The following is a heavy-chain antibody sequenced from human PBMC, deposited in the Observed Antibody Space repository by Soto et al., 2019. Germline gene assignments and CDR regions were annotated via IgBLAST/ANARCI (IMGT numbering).Heavy chain of an antibody. Sequence: ASVKVSCKASGYTFTDYDMHWVRQAPGHGLEWMGWINPNSGGTKYAQNFQGWVTMTRDTSISTAYMELSRLRSDDTAVYYCARENQGGTYYYDSSGYRIEYFQHWGQGTQVTSPQ. V-gene: IGHV1-2*04. J-gene: IGHJ1*01. D-gene: IGHD3-22*01. CDR1: GYTFTDYD. CDR2: INPNSGGT. CDR3: ARENQGGTYYYDSSGYRIEYFQH.